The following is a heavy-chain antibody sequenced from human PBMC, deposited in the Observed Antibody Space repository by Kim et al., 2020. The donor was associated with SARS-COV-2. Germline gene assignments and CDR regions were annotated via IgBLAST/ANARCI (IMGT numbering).Heavy chain of an antibody. CDR1: GGTFNIYA. J-gene: IGHJ6*02. D-gene: IGHD2-2*01. CDR3: ARSSRYCLSTSCRLDFYYYALDV. CDR2: IIPIFGTA. Sequence: SVKVSCKASGGTFNIYAITWVRQAPGQGLEWMGGIIPIFGTANSAQEFQDRVTITADESTSTAYMELSGLRSEDTAVYYCARSSRYCLSTSCRLDFYYYALDVWGQGTTVTVSS. V-gene: IGHV1-69*13.